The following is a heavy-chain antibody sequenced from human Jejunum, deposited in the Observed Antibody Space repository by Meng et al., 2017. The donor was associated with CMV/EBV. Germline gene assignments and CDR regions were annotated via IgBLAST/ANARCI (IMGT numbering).Heavy chain of an antibody. CDR2: INHSGST. Sequence: VQLHQWGSGLLKPSETLSLTCTVYGESFSGYYWTWIRQPPGKGLEWIGEINHSGSTNYNPSLKSRVTILVDTSKRQFSLRLSFVTAADTAVYYCARVGGAQHGDFDFWGQGTLVTVSS. CDR3: ARVGGAQHGDFDF. V-gene: IGHV4-34*01. J-gene: IGHJ4*02. D-gene: IGHD4-17*01. CDR1: GESFSGYY.